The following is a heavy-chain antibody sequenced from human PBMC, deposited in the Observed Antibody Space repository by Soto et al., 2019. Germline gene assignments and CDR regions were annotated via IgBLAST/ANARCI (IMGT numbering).Heavy chain of an antibody. CDR3: ARATHGYGSGSYRFDI. Sequence: NPSDTLSLTSAVYGGFFRGYYWSWIRQPPGKGLEWIGEINQSGSTNYNPSLKRRVTISVDTSKNQFSLKLSSVTAADTAVYYCARATHGYGSGSYRFDIWGQGTMVT. D-gene: IGHD3-10*01. J-gene: IGHJ3*02. CDR1: GGFFRGYY. V-gene: IGHV4-34*01. CDR2: INQSGST.